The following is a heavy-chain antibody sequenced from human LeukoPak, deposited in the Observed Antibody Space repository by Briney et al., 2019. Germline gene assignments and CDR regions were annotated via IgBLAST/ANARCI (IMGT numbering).Heavy chain of an antibody. V-gene: IGHV3-7*01. CDR2: IKQDGSEK. CDR3: ARLGTTVTAPFDY. J-gene: IGHJ4*02. Sequence: PGGSLRLSCAASGFTFSSYWMSWVRQAPGKALEWVANIKQDGSEKYYVDSVKGRFTVSRDNAKNSLYLQMNSLRAEDMAVYYCARLGTTVTAPFDYWGRGTLVIVSS. CDR1: GFTFSSYW. D-gene: IGHD4-4*01.